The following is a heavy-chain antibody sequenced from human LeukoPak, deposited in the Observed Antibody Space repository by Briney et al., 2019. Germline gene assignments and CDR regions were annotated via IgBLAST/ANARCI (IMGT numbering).Heavy chain of an antibody. CDR3: ARAEVEMATIFFDY. CDR1: GFTFSSYS. CDR2: ISSSSSYI. V-gene: IGHV3-21*01. Sequence: GVSLRLSCAASGFTFSSYSMNWVRQAPGKGLEGISSISSSSSYIDYTDSGKGRFTISRDNAKNSLYLQMNSLRAEDTAVYYCARAEVEMATIFFDYWGQGTLVTVSS. J-gene: IGHJ4*02. D-gene: IGHD5-24*01.